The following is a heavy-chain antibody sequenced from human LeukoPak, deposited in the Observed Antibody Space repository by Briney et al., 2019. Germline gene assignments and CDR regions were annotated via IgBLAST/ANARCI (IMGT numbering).Heavy chain of an antibody. D-gene: IGHD6-19*01. Sequence: GGSLRLSCAASRFTFRSYWMSWVRQAPGKGLEWVANIKQDGSEKYYVDSVKGRFTISRDNAKNSLYLQMNSLRAEDTAVYYCARDQGLSVADLFDYWGQGTLVTASS. CDR3: ARDQGLSVADLFDY. J-gene: IGHJ4*02. CDR1: RFTFRSYW. V-gene: IGHV3-7*03. CDR2: IKQDGSEK.